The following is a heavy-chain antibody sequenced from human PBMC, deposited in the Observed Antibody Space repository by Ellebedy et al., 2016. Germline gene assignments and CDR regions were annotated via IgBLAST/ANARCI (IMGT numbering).Heavy chain of an antibody. Sequence: SETLSLTXTVSGGSVSSGSYYWSWIRQPPGKGLEWIGYIYYSGSTNYNPSLKSRVTMSVDTSKNQFSLKLSSVTAADTAVYYCARDLAGVDPWGQGTLVTVSS. CDR1: GGSVSSGSYY. V-gene: IGHV4-61*01. CDR3: ARDLAGVDP. D-gene: IGHD6-19*01. J-gene: IGHJ5*02. CDR2: IYYSGST.